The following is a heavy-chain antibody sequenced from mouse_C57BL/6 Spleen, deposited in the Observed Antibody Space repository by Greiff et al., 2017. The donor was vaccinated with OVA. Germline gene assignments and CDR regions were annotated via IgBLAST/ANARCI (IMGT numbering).Heavy chain of an antibody. V-gene: IGHV1-53*01. D-gene: IGHD1-1*01. CDR1: GYTFTSYW. J-gene: IGHJ4*01. Sequence: VQLQQPGTELVKPGASVKLSCKASGYTFTSYWMHWVKQRPGQGLEWIGNINPSNGGTNYNEKFKGKATLTVDKSSSTAYMQLSSLTSEDSAVYYCARSTVVAYYAMDYWGQGTSVTVSS. CDR2: INPSNGGT. CDR3: ARSTVVAYYAMDY.